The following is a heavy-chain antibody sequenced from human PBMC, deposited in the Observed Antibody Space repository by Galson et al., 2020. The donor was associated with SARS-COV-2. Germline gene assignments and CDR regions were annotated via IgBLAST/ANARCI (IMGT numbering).Heavy chain of an antibody. J-gene: IGHJ4*02. CDR2: IRGKAFGGTT. V-gene: IGHV3-49*04. Sequence: GGSLRLSCTASGFIFDDYAMSWVRQAPGKGLEWVGFIRGKAFGGTTEYAASVKGRFTISRDDSKSVAYLHMDNLRTKDTAVYFCARTYSTGYYYILPPDYWGQGLLVTVSS. CDR1: GFIFDDYA. CDR3: ARTYSTGYYYILPPDY. D-gene: IGHD3-22*01.